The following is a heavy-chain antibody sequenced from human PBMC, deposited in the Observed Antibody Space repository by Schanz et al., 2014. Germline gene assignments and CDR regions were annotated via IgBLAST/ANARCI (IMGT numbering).Heavy chain of an antibody. D-gene: IGHD5-12*01. CDR1: GGTFSSYA. CDR2: ISPYNGNT. CDR3: ARGPLGTSP. Sequence: QVQLVQSGAEVKKPGSPVKVSCKSSGGTFSSYAISWVRQAPGQGLEWMGWISPYNGNTNYAQKLQGRVTMTADTSTSTAYMDLRSLRSDDTAVYYCARGPLGTSPWGQGTLVTVSS. V-gene: IGHV1-18*01. J-gene: IGHJ5*02.